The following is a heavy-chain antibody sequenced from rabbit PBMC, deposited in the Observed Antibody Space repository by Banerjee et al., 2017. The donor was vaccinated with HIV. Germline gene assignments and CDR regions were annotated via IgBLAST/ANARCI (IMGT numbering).Heavy chain of an antibody. CDR2: IYAGSSGST. D-gene: IGHD6-1*01. Sequence: QSLEESGGDLVKPGASLTLTCTASGFSFSSSYYMCWVRQAPGKGLEWIACIYAGSSGSTYYASWAKGRFTISKTSSTTVTLQMTSLTAADTATYFCARAPYVGWTGYGYGYYFDLWGQGTLVTVS. J-gene: IGHJ4*01. CDR3: ARAPYVGWTGYGYGYYFDL. V-gene: IGHV1S40*01. CDR1: GFSFSSSYY.